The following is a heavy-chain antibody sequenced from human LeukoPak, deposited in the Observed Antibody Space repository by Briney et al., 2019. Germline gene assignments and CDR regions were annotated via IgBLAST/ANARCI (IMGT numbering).Heavy chain of an antibody. CDR2: IRYDGSNK. Sequence: GGSLRLSCAASGFTFSSYGMHWVRQAPGKGLEWVAFIRYDGSNKYYADSVKGRFTISRDNSKNTLYLQMNSLRAEDTAVYYCAKEPYGGNSVGPFDYWGQGTLVTVSS. CDR1: GFTFSSYG. V-gene: IGHV3-30*02. CDR3: AKEPYGGNSVGPFDY. J-gene: IGHJ4*02. D-gene: IGHD4-23*01.